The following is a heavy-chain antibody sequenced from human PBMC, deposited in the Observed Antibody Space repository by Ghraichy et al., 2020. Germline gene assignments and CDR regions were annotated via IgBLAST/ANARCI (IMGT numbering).Heavy chain of an antibody. V-gene: IGHV3-9*01. CDR1: GFTFDDYA. J-gene: IGHJ4*02. CDR3: AKDISGLWQQLAYLDY. CDR2: ISWNSGSI. D-gene: IGHD6-13*01. Sequence: GGSLRLSCAASGFTFDDYAMHWVRQAPGKGLEWVSGISWNSGSIGYPDSVKGRFTISRDNAKNSLYLQMNSLRAEDTALYYCAKDISGLWQQLAYLDYWGQGTLVTVSS.